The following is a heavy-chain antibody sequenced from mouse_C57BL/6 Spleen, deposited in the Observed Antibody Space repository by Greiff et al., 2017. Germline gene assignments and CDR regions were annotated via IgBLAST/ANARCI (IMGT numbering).Heavy chain of an antibody. CDR2: IYPGSGGT. V-gene: IGHV1-55*01. CDR1: GYTFTSYW. J-gene: IGHJ4*01. CDR3: AQSGLRLGGMDY. Sequence: QVQLQQPGAELVKPGASVKMSCKASGYTFTSYWITWVKQRPGQGLEWIGDIYPGSGGTNYNEKFKSKATLTVDTSSSTAYMQLSSLTSEDSAVYDCAQSGLRLGGMDYWGQGTSVTVSS. D-gene: IGHD3-2*02.